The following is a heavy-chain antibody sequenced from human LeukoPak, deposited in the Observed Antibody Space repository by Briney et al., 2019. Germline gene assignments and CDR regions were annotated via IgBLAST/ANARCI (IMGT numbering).Heavy chain of an antibody. V-gene: IGHV4-4*07. Sequence: SETLSLTCTVSGGSISSYYWSWIRQPAGKGLEWIGRIYTSGSTNYNPSLKSRVTMSVDTSKNQFSLKLSSVTAADTAVYYCARARWGFTFGGVIVDYWGQGTLVTVSS. D-gene: IGHD3-16*02. CDR3: ARARWGFTFGGVIVDY. J-gene: IGHJ4*02. CDR1: GGSISSYY. CDR2: IYTSGST.